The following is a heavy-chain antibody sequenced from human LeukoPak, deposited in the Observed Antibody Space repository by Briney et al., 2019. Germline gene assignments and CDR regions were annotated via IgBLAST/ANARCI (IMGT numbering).Heavy chain of an antibody. CDR2: TIPILGIA. D-gene: IGHD3-10*01. CDR3: ARGVWYADQKAGNWFDP. V-gene: IGHV1-69*04. Sequence: GASVKVSCKASGGTFSSSAISWVRQAPGQGLEWMGRTIPILGIANYAQKFQGRVTITADKSASTAYMELSSLRSEDTAVYYCARGVWYADQKAGNWFDPWGQGTLVTVSS. CDR1: GGTFSSSA. J-gene: IGHJ5*02.